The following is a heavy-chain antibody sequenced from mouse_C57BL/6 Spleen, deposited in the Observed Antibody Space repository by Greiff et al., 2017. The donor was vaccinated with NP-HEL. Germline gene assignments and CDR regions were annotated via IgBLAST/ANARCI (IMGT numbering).Heavy chain of an antibody. Sequence: EVKLQQSGPELVKPGASVKISCKASGYTFTDYYMNWVKQSHGKSLEWIGDINPNNGGTSYNQKFKGKATLTVDKSSSTAYMELRSLTSEDSAVYYCARGDGYPFAYWGQGTLVTVSA. CDR3: ARGDGYPFAY. J-gene: IGHJ3*01. D-gene: IGHD2-3*01. V-gene: IGHV1-26*01. CDR1: GYTFTDYY. CDR2: INPNNGGT.